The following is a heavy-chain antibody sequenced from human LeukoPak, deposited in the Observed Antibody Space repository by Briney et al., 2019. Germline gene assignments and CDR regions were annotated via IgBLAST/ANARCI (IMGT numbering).Heavy chain of an antibody. J-gene: IGHJ4*02. CDR3: ARRMVRYYDSRPYYFDY. D-gene: IGHD3-22*01. Sequence: PSETLSLTCAVYGGSFSGYYWSWIRQPPGKGLEWIGEINHSGSTNYNPSLKSRVTISVDTSKNQFSLKLSSVTAADTAVYYCARRMVRYYDSRPYYFDYWGQGTLVTVSS. V-gene: IGHV4-34*01. CDR1: GGSFSGYY. CDR2: INHSGST.